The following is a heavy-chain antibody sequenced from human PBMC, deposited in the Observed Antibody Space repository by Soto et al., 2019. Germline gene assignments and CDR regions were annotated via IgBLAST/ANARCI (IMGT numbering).Heavy chain of an antibody. D-gene: IGHD3-22*01. V-gene: IGHV3-30-3*01. J-gene: IGHJ4*02. Sequence: GGSLRLSCAASGFTFSSYAMHWVRQAPGKGLEWVAVISYDGSNKYYADSVKGRFTISRDNSKNTLYLQMNSLRAEDTAVYYCARVYYYDSSGYYYGPFDYWGQGTLVTVSS. CDR3: ARVYYYDSSGYYYGPFDY. CDR2: ISYDGSNK. CDR1: GFTFSSYA.